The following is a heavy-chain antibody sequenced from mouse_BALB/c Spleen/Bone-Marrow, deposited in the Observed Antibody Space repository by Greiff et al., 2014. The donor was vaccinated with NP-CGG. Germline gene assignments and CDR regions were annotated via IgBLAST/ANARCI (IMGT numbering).Heavy chain of an antibody. CDR1: GFTFSDHY. CDR3: ARDRGVQGYAMDY. V-gene: IGHV5-4*02. D-gene: IGHD2-14*01. CDR2: ISDGGSYT. Sequence: EVQGVESGGGLVKPGGSLKLSCAASGFTFSDHYMYWVRQTPEKRLEWVATISDGGSYTYYPDSVKGRFTISRDIAKNNLYLQMSSLKSEDTAMYYCARDRGVQGYAMDYWGQGTSVTVSS. J-gene: IGHJ4*01.